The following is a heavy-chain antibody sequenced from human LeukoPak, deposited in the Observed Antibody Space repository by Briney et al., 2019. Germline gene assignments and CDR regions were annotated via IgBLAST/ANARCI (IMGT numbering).Heavy chain of an antibody. CDR3: VRTNYDILTGRLDY. J-gene: IGHJ4*02. CDR2: ISGSGGST. Sequence: PPGGSLRLSCAASGFTLSSYAMSWVRQAPGKGLEWVSAISGSGGSTYYADSVKGRFTISRDNSKNTLYLQMNSLRAEDTAVYYCVRTNYDILTGRLDYWGQGTLVTVSS. V-gene: IGHV3-23*01. D-gene: IGHD3-9*01. CDR1: GFTLSSYA.